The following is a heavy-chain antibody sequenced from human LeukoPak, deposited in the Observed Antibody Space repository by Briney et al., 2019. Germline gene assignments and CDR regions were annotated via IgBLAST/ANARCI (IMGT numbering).Heavy chain of an antibody. CDR2: IKQDGSEK. CDR3: ARVSGYSYGPRGRFDY. D-gene: IGHD5-18*01. CDR1: GFTFSTYW. J-gene: IGHJ4*02. Sequence: GGSLRLSCAASGFTFSTYWMSWVRQAPGKGLEWVANIKQDGSEKYYVDSVKGRFTISRDNAKNSLYLQMNSLRAEDTAVYYCARVSGYSYGPRGRFDYWGQGTLVTVSS. V-gene: IGHV3-7*01.